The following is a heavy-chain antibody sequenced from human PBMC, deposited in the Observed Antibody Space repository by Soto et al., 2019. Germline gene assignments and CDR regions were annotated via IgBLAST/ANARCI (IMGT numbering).Heavy chain of an antibody. CDR3: ARRPTGVNIAARSFDY. CDR1: GGSISSSSYY. V-gene: IGHV4-39*01. Sequence: PEETLSLTCTVSGGSISSSSYYWGWIRQPPGKGLEWIGSIYYSGSTYYNPSLKSRVTISVDTSKNQFSLKLSSVTAADTAVYYCARRPTGVNIAARSFDYWGQGTLVTVSS. CDR2: IYYSGST. D-gene: IGHD6-6*01. J-gene: IGHJ4*02.